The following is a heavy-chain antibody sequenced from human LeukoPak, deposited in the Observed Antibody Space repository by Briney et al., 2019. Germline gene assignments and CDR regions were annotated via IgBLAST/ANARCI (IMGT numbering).Heavy chain of an antibody. CDR1: GFTVSSNY. CDR3: AIPTKYCSSTSCYNDYYYGMDV. Sequence: GGSLRHSCAASGFTVSSNYMSWVRQAPGKGLEWVSVIYSGGSTYYADSVKGRFTISRDNSKNTLYLQMNSLRAEDTAVYYCAIPTKYCSSTSCYNDYYYGMDVWGQGTTVTVSS. CDR2: IYSGGST. J-gene: IGHJ6*02. V-gene: IGHV3-53*01. D-gene: IGHD2-2*02.